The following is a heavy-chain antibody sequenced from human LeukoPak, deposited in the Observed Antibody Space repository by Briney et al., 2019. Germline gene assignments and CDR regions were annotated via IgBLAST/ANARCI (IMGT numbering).Heavy chain of an antibody. CDR1: GGSISSYY. J-gene: IGHJ5*02. CDR2: IYYSGST. D-gene: IGHD2-21*01. V-gene: IGHV4-59*01. CDR3: ARGGGDDWFNP. Sequence: SETLSLTCTVSGGSISSYYWSWIRQLPGKGLEWIGYIYYSGSTNYNPSLKSRVTISVDTSKNQFSLKLSSVTAADTAVYYCARGGGDDWFNPWGQGTLVTVSS.